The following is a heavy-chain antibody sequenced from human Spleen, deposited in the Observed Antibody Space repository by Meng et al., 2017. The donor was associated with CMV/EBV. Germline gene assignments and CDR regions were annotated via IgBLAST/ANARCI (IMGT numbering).Heavy chain of an antibody. CDR2: IGWNSVTK. V-gene: IGHV3-9*01. J-gene: IGHJ4*02. Sequence: SLKISCAGSGFTFDDYAMHWVRQAPGKGLEWVSGIGWNSVTKLYAASVRSRFFISRDNVRNSLYLQMNSLRPEDTAFYYCARRVCSSTICPGPDYYFDLWGQGTLVTVSS. D-gene: IGHD2-2*01. CDR1: GFTFDDYA. CDR3: ARRVCSSTICPGPDYYFDL.